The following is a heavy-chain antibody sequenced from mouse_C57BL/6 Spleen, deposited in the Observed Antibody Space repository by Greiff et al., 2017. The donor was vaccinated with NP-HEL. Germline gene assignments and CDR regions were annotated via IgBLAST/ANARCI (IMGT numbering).Heavy chain of an antibody. Sequence: VQLQQSGAELVKPGASVKMSCKASGYTFTTYPIEWMKQNHGKSLEWIGNFHPYNDDTKYNEKFKGKATLTVEKSSSTVYLELSRLTSDDSAVYYCASGDSSGYRYFDVWGTGTTVTVSS. J-gene: IGHJ1*03. CDR1: GYTFTTYP. V-gene: IGHV1-47*01. CDR2: FHPYNDDT. D-gene: IGHD3-2*02. CDR3: ASGDSSGYRYFDV.